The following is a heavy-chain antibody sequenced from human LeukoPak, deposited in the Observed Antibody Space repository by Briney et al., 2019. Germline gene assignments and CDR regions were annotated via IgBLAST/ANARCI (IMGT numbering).Heavy chain of an antibody. D-gene: IGHD6-19*01. Sequence: SETLSLTCAVYGGSFSGYYWSWIRQPPGKGLEWIGEINHSGSTNYNPSLKSRVTISVDTSKNQFSLKLSSVSAADTAVYYCARARGRIAVAGINYWGQGTLVTVSS. V-gene: IGHV4-34*01. J-gene: IGHJ4*02. CDR2: INHSGST. CDR3: ARARGRIAVAGINY. CDR1: GGSFSGYY.